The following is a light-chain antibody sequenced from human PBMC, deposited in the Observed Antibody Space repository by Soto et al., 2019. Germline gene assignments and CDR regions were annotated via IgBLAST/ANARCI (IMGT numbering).Light chain of an antibody. CDR2: DVS. J-gene: IGLJ1*01. CDR1: SSDVGGYNY. Sequence: QSVLTQPASVSGSPGQSITISCTGTSSDVGGYNYVSWYQQHPGKAPQLMTYDVSDRPSGVSNRFSGSKSGTTASLTISGLQAEDEADYYCNSYTSNNTQVFGTGTKGTVL. V-gene: IGLV2-14*01. CDR3: NSYTSNNTQV.